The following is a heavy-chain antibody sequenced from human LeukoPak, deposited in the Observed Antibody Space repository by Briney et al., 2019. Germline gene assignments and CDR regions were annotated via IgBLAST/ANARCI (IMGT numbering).Heavy chain of an antibody. CDR1: GGSISSGDYY. CDR2: IYYSGST. V-gene: IGHV4-30-4*01. CDR3: TRAPPEYSYDSSGYTHTYYFDY. Sequence: PSETLSLTCTVSGGSISSGDYYWSWIRQPPGKGLEWIGYIYYSGSTYYNPSLKSRVTISVNTSKNQFSLKLSSVTAADTAVYYCTRAPPEYSYDSSGYTHTYYFDYWGQGTLVTVSS. J-gene: IGHJ4*02. D-gene: IGHD3-22*01.